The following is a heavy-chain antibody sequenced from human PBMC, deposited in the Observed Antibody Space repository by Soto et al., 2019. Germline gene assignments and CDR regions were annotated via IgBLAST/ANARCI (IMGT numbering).Heavy chain of an antibody. V-gene: IGHV1-18*01. CDR3: ARDRGIVATGGNDAFDI. CDR1: GYTFTSYG. J-gene: IGHJ3*02. D-gene: IGHD5-12*01. Sequence: QVQLVQSGAEVKKPGASVKVSCKASGYTFTSYGISWVRQAPGQGLEWMGWISAYNGNTNHAQKLQGRVTMTTDTSTSTAYMELRSLRSDDTAVYYCARDRGIVATGGNDAFDIWGQGTMVTVSS. CDR2: ISAYNGNT.